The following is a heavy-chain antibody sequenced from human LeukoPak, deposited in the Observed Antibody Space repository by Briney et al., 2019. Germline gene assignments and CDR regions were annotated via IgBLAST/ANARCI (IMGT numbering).Heavy chain of an antibody. Sequence: GASVKVSCKASGYTFASYGISWVRQAPGQGLEWMGWISAYNGDTNYAQKLHGRVTMTTDTSTSTAYMELRSLRSEDTAVYYCAREINGAFDYWGQGTVVTVSS. V-gene: IGHV1-18*01. CDR3: AREINGAFDY. CDR2: ISAYNGDT. D-gene: IGHD3-10*01. J-gene: IGHJ4*02. CDR1: GYTFASYG.